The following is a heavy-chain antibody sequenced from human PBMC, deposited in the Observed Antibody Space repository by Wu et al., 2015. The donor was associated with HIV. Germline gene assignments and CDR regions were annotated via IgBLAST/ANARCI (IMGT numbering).Heavy chain of an antibody. V-gene: IGHV1-2*02. Sequence: QVQLVQSGAEVKKPGASVKVSCKASGYTFTGYYMHWLRQAPGQGPEWMGWINPNSGATNYAQKFQGRVTMTRDTSIGTAYMELSRLTSDDTAVYFCARPQYSGNYDLHYWDQGTLVTVSS. CDR1: GYTFTGYY. CDR2: INPNSGAT. D-gene: IGHD3-22*01. CDR3: ARPQYSGNYDLHY. J-gene: IGHJ4*02.